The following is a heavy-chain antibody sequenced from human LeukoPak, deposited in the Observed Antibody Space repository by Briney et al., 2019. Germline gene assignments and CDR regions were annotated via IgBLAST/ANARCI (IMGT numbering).Heavy chain of an antibody. CDR1: GFTFTNYG. Sequence: GTSLRLSCAASGFTFTNYGMHWVRQAPGKGLEWVALITYDGYYKYYSDSVKGRFTISRDNAKNTLFLQMNSLRAEDTAVYYCARACTINTCYAYWGQGTLVTVSS. D-gene: IGHD2-2*01. J-gene: IGHJ4*02. CDR2: ITYDGYYK. CDR3: ARACTINTCYAY. V-gene: IGHV3-30*03.